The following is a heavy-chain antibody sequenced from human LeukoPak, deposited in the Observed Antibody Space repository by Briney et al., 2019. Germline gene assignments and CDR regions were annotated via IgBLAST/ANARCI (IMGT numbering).Heavy chain of an antibody. J-gene: IGHJ4*02. Sequence: PGGSLRLSCAASGFTFSSYSMNWVRQAPGKGLEWVLSISSSSSYIYYADSVKGRFTISRDNAKNSLYLQMNSLRAEDTAVYYCARDGRVTVGATRYGYWGQGTLVTVSS. CDR2: ISSSSSYI. CDR1: GFTFSSYS. V-gene: IGHV3-21*01. CDR3: ARDGRVTVGATRYGY. D-gene: IGHD1-26*01.